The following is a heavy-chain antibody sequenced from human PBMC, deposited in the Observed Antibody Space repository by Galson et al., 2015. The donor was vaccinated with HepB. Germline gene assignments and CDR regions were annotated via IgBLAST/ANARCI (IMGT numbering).Heavy chain of an antibody. CDR2: ISGSGGST. CDR3: AKGDRFGELYYYYYYMDV. Sequence: SLRLSCAASGFTFSSYAMSWVRQAPGKGLEWVSAISGSGGSTHYADSVKGRFTISRDNSKNTLYLQMNSLRAEDTAVYYCAKGDRFGELYYYYYYMDVWGKGTTVTVSS. J-gene: IGHJ6*03. D-gene: IGHD3-10*01. CDR1: GFTFSSYA. V-gene: IGHV3-23*01.